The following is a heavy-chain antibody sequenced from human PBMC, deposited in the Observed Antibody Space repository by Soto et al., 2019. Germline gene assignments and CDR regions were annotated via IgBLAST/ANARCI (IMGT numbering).Heavy chain of an antibody. D-gene: IGHD7-27*01. CDR1: GFTFSSYA. CDR2: ISYDGSNK. Sequence: GGSLRLSCAASGFTFSSYAMHWVRQAPGKGLEWVAVISYDGSNKYYADSVKGRFTISRDNSKNTLYLQMNSLRAEDTAVYYCARDQGRGLGIGDYWGQGTLVTVSS. J-gene: IGHJ4*02. V-gene: IGHV3-30-3*01. CDR3: ARDQGRGLGIGDY.